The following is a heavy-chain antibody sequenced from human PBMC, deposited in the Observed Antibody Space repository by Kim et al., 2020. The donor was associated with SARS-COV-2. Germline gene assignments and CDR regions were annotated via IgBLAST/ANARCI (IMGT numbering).Heavy chain of an antibody. J-gene: IGHJ3*02. CDR2: T. D-gene: IGHD1-26*01. CDR3: ARSKWAYAFDI. Sequence: TNSNPSLKGRVTSSRDTSNNHLYLQLSSVTAADTAVYYCARSKWAYAFDIWGQGTMVTVSS. V-gene: IGHV4-59*10.